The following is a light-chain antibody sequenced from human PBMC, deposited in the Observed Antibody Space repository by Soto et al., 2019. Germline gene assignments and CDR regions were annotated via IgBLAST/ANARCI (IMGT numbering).Light chain of an antibody. CDR3: QQYNNWPRAT. J-gene: IGKJ4*01. CDR2: RTS. Sequence: EIVMTQSPATLSVSPGERATLSFRASQSISSNLAWYQQKPGQAPRLLMFRTSTRATGFPARFSGSGSGTEFTLTISSLQSEDFAVYYCQQYNNWPRATFGGGTKVDIK. CDR1: QSISSN. V-gene: IGKV3-15*01.